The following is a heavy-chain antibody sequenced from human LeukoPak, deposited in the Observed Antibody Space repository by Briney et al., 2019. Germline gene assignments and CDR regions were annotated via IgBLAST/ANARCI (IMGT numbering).Heavy chain of an antibody. CDR2: INQDGSET. D-gene: IGHD2-21*02. CDR1: GFTFSTSW. J-gene: IGHJ5*02. Sequence: GGSLRLSCVGSGFTFSTSWMHWVRQAPGKGPEYVAYINQDGSETNYVDSVKGRFTISRDNTRNSLFLQMYSLRDEVTAIYYCARWAGRCGGDCQSEDPWGLGTLVIVSS. CDR3: ARWAGRCGGDCQSEDP. V-gene: IGHV3-7*01.